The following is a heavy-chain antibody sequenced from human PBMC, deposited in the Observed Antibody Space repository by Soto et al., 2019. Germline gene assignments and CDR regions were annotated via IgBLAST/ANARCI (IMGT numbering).Heavy chain of an antibody. CDR3: ASGRYYDFWSGYYRTNWFDP. D-gene: IGHD3-3*01. J-gene: IGHJ5*02. CDR1: GYTFTSYD. V-gene: IGHV1-8*01. Sequence: ASVKVSCKASGYTFTSYDINWVRQATGQGLEWMGWMNPNSGNTGYAQKFQGRVTMTRNTSISTAYMELSSLRSEDTAVYYCASGRYYDFWSGYYRTNWFDPWGQGTLVTVSS. CDR2: MNPNSGNT.